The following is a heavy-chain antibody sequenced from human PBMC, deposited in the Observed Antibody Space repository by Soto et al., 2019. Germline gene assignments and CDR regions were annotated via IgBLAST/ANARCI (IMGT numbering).Heavy chain of an antibody. CDR1: VFSFSAYE. D-gene: IGHD3-3*02. CDR2: ISSSGNTI. Sequence: SLRLSCSASVFSFSAYEMNWVRQAPGKGLGWVSYISSSGNTIYYADSVKGRFTISRGNAKNSLFLQMNSLRVEDTAFYYCARSPFLECNWAQGALVTVSS. V-gene: IGHV3-48*03. J-gene: IGHJ4*02. CDR3: ARSPFLECN.